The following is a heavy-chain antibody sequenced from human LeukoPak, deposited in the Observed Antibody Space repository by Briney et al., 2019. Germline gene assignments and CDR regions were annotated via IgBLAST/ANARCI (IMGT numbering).Heavy chain of an antibody. CDR3: LKEHGEADYFDF. CDR2: ISANGIYT. V-gene: IGHV3-64D*06. D-gene: IGHD4-17*01. CDR1: GFNFSSYG. J-gene: IGHJ4*02. Sequence: PGGSLRLSCLGSGFNFSSYGMHWVRQAPGKGLEYVASISANGIYTNHADSVRHKFTISRDNSNNRLNLQMDSLRHEDTAVYYCLKEHGEADYFDFWGQGTLVTVSS.